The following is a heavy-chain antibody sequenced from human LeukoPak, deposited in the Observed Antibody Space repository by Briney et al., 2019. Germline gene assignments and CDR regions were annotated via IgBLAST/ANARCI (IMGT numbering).Heavy chain of an antibody. D-gene: IGHD1-1*01. CDR2: INWNGGST. J-gene: IGHJ6*02. V-gene: IGHV3-20*01. CDR1: GFTFDDYG. CDR3: ARYNWNDGDMYYYYGMDV. Sequence: GGSLRLSCAASGFTFDDYGMSWVRQAPGKGLEWVSGINWNGGSTGYADSVKGRFTISRDNAKNSLYLQMNSLRAEDTALYHCARYNWNDGDMYYYYGMDVWGQGTTVTVSS.